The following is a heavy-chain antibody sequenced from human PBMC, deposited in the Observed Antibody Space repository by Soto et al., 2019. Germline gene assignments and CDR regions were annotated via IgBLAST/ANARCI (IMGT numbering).Heavy chain of an antibody. CDR2: ISADGITT. CDR1: GFTFSSDW. Sequence: LRLSCAASGFTFSSDWMHWVRQVPGKELVWVSRISADGITTNYADSVKGRFTVSRDNAKNTLYLQMNSLRAEDTAVYYCASGPVGATPSPYWGQGTLVTVSS. V-gene: IGHV3-74*01. D-gene: IGHD1-26*01. J-gene: IGHJ4*02. CDR3: ASGPVGATPSPY.